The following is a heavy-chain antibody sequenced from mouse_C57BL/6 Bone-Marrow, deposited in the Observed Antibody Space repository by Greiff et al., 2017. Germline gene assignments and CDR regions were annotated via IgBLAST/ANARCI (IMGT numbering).Heavy chain of an antibody. V-gene: IGHV1-15*01. J-gene: IGHJ2*01. Sequence: LKQSGASVTLSCKASGYTFTDYEMPWVKQTPVHGLEWIGAIDPETGGTAYNQKFKGKAILTADKSSSTAYMELRSLTSEDSAVYYYTRDPDYWGQGTTLTVSS. CDR1: GYTFTDYE. CDR2: IDPETGGT. CDR3: TRDPDY.